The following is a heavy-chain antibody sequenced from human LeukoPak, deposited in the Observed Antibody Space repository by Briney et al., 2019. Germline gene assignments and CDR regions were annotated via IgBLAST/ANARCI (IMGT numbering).Heavy chain of an antibody. CDR2: IYHSGST. D-gene: IGHD3-3*01. V-gene: IGHV4-38-2*02. CDR1: GYSISSGYY. Sequence: SETLSLTCTVSGYSISSGYYWGWIRQPPGKGLEWIGSIYHSGSTYYNPSLKSRVTISVDTSKNQFSLKLSSVTAADTAVYYCASIRITIFGVVITPSSDAFDIWGQGTMVTVSS. J-gene: IGHJ3*02. CDR3: ASIRITIFGVVITPSSDAFDI.